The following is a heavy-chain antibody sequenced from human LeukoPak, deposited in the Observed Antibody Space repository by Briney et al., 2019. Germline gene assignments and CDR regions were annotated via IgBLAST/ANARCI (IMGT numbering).Heavy chain of an antibody. CDR1: GFTFASYG. D-gene: IGHD2-21*02. CDR2: IGRTSKTI. CDR3: ARDSDPRDAIISPFDK. Sequence: PGGSLRLSCAASGFTFASYGMNWIRQAPGKGLEWVSFIGRTSKTIYYGDSVKGRFSASRDNAKNSLYLQLNSLRDEDTAVYYCARDSDPRDAIISPFDKWGQGTLVTVSS. J-gene: IGHJ4*02. V-gene: IGHV3-48*02.